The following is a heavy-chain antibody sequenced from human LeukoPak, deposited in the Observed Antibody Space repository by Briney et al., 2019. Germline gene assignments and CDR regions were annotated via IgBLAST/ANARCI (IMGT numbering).Heavy chain of an antibody. D-gene: IGHD5-18*01. CDR1: GGSISSYY. Sequence: SETLSLTCTVSGGSISSYYWSWIRQPPGKGLEWIGYIYYSGSTNYNPSLKSRVTISVDTSKNQFSLKLSSVTAADTAVYYCARGVDTAMATGYSFDYWGQETLVTVSS. CDR2: IYYSGST. V-gene: IGHV4-59*01. CDR3: ARGVDTAMATGYSFDY. J-gene: IGHJ4*02.